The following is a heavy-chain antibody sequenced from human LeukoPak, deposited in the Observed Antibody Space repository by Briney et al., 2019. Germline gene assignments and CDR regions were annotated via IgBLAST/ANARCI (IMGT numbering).Heavy chain of an antibody. V-gene: IGHV4-34*01. Sequence: SETLSLTCAVYGGSFSGYYWSWIRQPPGKGLEWIGEINHSGSTNYNPSLESRVTISVDTSKNQFSLKLSSVTAADTAVYYCARGPPHYYWGQGTLVTVSS. CDR3: ARGPPHYY. CDR2: INHSGST. D-gene: IGHD3-3*02. CDR1: GGSFSGYY. J-gene: IGHJ4*02.